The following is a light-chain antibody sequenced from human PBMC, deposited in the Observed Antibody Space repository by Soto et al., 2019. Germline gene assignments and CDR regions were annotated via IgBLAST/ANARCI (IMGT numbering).Light chain of an antibody. V-gene: IGKV1-39*01. CDR2: RAS. CDR1: QPISTS. Sequence: DSQMTQSPSSLSASVGDIVTISAGASQPISTSLNWYQQKPGTAPRLLIYRASSVKSGVPPRFSGSGSGRDFTLTISSLRPEDIATYFCQQSYNSPPWTFGQGTKVDIK. J-gene: IGKJ1*01. CDR3: QQSYNSPPWT.